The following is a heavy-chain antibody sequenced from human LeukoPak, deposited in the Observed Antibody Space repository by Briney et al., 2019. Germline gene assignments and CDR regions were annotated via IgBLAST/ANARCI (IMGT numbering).Heavy chain of an antibody. V-gene: IGHV4-59*08. CDR1: GGSISSYY. CDR3: ARTRRPYDAFDI. J-gene: IGHJ3*02. Sequence: SETLSLTCTVSGGSISSYYWSRIRQPPGKGLEWIGYIYYSGSTYYNPSLKSRVTISVDTSKNHFSLKLSSVTAADTAIYYCARTRRPYDAFDIWGQGTMVTVSS. CDR2: IYYSGST.